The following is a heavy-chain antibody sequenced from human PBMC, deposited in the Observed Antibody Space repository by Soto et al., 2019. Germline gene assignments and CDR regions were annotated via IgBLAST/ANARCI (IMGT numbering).Heavy chain of an antibody. CDR2: ISQNGDS. V-gene: IGHV4-39*07. D-gene: IGHD6-19*01. Sequence: SETLSLTCTVSNGSISSSDYYWGWIRQPPGKGLEWFGTISQNGDSFYNPSLRSRVAMSIDASRNQFSLELTAVTAADTALYYCARVHSSGHGVDYWGPGTLVTVSS. J-gene: IGHJ4*02. CDR3: ARVHSSGHGVDY. CDR1: NGSISSSDYY.